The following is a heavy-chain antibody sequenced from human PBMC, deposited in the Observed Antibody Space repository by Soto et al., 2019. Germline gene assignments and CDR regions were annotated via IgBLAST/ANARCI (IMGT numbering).Heavy chain of an antibody. J-gene: IGHJ4*02. V-gene: IGHV4-61*05. CDR3: ARWASRTSRYYDC. D-gene: IGHD6-13*01. CDR2: VSYTGDT. CDR1: GGSISSSSYY. Sequence: SETLSLTCTVSGGSISSSSYYWGWIRQPPGKGLEWIGYVSYTGDTTSNASLRSRVTISVDASKNQFSLNLNSVTAADTAVYYCARWASRTSRYYDCWGQGILVTVSS.